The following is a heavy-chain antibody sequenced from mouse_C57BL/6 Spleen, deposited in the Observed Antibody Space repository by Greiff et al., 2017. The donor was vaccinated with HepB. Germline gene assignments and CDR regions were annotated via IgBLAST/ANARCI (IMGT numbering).Heavy chain of an antibody. J-gene: IGHJ4*01. V-gene: IGHV7-3*01. D-gene: IGHD2-4*01. CDR3: AKIYYEYPYAMDY. CDR2: IRNKANGYTT. Sequence: DVKLVESGGGLVQPGGSLSLSCAASGFTFTDYYMSWVRQPPGKALEWLGFIRNKANGYTTEYSASVKGRFTISRDNSQSILYLQMNALRAEDSATYYCAKIYYEYPYAMDYWGQGTSVTVSS. CDR1: GFTFTDYY.